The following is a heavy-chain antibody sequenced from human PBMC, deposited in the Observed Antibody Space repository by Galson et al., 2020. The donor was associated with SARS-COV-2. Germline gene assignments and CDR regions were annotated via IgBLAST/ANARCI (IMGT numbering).Heavy chain of an antibody. CDR2: MSYDGSHK. D-gene: IGHD3-10*01. CDR3: AKDVNYGGGFDY. Sequence: GESLKISCAASRFTFSSYGMHWVRQAPGKGLEWVAVMSYDGSHKYYTDSVKGRFTISRDNSKNTLYLQMNSLRTEDTAVYYCAKDVNYGGGFDYWGQGTLVTVSS. V-gene: IGHV3-30*18. J-gene: IGHJ4*02. CDR1: RFTFSSYG.